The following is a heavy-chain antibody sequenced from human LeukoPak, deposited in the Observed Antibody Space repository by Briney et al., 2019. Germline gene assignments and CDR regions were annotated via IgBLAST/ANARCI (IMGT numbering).Heavy chain of an antibody. J-gene: IGHJ2*01. CDR2: ITHSGST. V-gene: IGHV4-4*02. CDR1: GDSITNRNW. Sequence: PSETLSLTCAVSGDSITNRNWWNWVRQPPGKGLEWIGEITHSGSTNYNPPPKSRVTVSVDKSTNESSLNLSSVTAADTAVYYCARDSPAYCSGGNCYNWYFDLWGRGTLVSVSS. CDR3: ARDSPAYCSGGNCYNWYFDL. D-gene: IGHD2-15*01.